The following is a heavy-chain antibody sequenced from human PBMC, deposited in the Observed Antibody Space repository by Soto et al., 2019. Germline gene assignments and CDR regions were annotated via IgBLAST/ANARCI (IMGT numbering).Heavy chain of an antibody. D-gene: IGHD2-2*01. CDR1: GGSFSGYY. J-gene: IGHJ4*02. V-gene: IGHV4-34*01. CDR2: INHSGST. CDR3: ARVRTEYAGLDY. Sequence: SETLSLTCAVYGGSFSGYYWSWIRQPPGKGLEWIGEINHSGSTNYNPSLKSRVTISVDTSKNQFSLKLSSVTAADTAVYYCARVRTEYAGLDYWGQGTLVTVSS.